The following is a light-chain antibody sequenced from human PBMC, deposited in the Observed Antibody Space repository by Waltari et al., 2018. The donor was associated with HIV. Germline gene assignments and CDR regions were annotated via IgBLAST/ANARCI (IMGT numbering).Light chain of an antibody. Sequence: NFILTQPHSVSASPGKTVTISCTRDSGRIASNYVQWYQQRTGSAPTTVIYEDDERPSGVPDRFSGSLDSSSNSASLTISGLKTEDEADYYCQSYDNSNHWVFGGGTKLTVL. CDR1: SGRIASNY. CDR2: EDD. CDR3: QSYDNSNHWV. J-gene: IGLJ3*02. V-gene: IGLV6-57*04.